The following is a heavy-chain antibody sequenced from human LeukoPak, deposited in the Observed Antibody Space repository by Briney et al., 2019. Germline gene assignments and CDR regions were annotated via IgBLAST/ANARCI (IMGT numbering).Heavy chain of an antibody. CDR1: GFTVSSNY. CDR3: ARVFWFGESYYFEY. D-gene: IGHD3-10*01. CDR2: IKQDGSEK. J-gene: IGHJ4*02. Sequence: PGGSLRLSCAASGFTVSSNYMSWVRQAPGKGLEWVANIKQDGSEKDYVDSVKGRFTISRDNAKNSLYVQMNSLRAGDAAVYYCARVFWFGESYYFEYWGQGTLVTVPS. V-gene: IGHV3-7*05.